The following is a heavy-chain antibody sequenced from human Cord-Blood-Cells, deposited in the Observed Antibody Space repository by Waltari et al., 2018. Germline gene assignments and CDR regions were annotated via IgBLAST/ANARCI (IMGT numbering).Heavy chain of an antibody. V-gene: IGHV1-8*01. D-gene: IGHD2-2*02. CDR1: GYTFTSYD. J-gene: IGHJ4*02. Sequence: QVQLVQSGAEVKKPGASVKVSCKASGYTFTSYDINWVRQATGQGLEWMGWVNPNSGNTGYAQKFQRRVTMTRNTSISTAYMELSSLRSEETAVYYCARGRLSYCSSTSCYTVDYWGQGTLVTVSS. CDR2: VNPNSGNT. CDR3: ARGRLSYCSSTSCYTVDY.